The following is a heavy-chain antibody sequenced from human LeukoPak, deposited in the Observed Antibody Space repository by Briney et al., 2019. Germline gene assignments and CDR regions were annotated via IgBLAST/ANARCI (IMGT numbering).Heavy chain of an antibody. Sequence: SETLSLTCSVSGGSISSYYWSWIRQPPGKGLGWIGYIYSSGSTNYNPSLKSRVTISGDTSKNQFSLKLTSVTAADTAVYYCASTAADYYSYYYYYMDVWGKGTTVTVSS. CDR1: GGSISSYY. CDR3: ASTAADYYSYYYYYMDV. CDR2: IYSSGST. V-gene: IGHV4-4*09. D-gene: IGHD6-13*01. J-gene: IGHJ6*03.